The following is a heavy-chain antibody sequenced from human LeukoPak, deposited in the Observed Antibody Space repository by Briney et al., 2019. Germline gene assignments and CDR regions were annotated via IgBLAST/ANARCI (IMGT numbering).Heavy chain of an antibody. D-gene: IGHD5-12*01. CDR2: IWYDGTNK. CDR3: AKGGGSKLKDAFDI. J-gene: IGHJ3*02. Sequence: GGSLRLSCAVSGFTFSSYVMHWVRQAPGKGLEWVAVIWYDGTNKYYADSVKGRFTISRDNSKNTLDVQMNSLRAEDTAVYYCAKGGGSKLKDAFDIWGQGTVVTVSA. V-gene: IGHV3-30*02. CDR1: GFTFSSYV.